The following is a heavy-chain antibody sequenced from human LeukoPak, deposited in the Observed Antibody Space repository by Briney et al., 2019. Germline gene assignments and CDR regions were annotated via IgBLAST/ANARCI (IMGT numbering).Heavy chain of an antibody. Sequence: PGGSLRLSCAASGFTFSSYAMSWVRQAPGRGLEWVSAISGSGGSTYYADSVKGRFTISRDNSKNTLYLQMNSLRAEDTAVYYCAKDFSGDSSGYYYRGYFDYWGQGTLVTVSS. CDR3: AKDFSGDSSGYYYRGYFDY. J-gene: IGHJ4*02. D-gene: IGHD3-22*01. V-gene: IGHV3-23*01. CDR2: ISGSGGST. CDR1: GFTFSSYA.